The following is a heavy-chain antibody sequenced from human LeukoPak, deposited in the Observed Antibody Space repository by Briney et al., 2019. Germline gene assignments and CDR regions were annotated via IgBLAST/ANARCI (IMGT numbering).Heavy chain of an antibody. D-gene: IGHD6-13*01. CDR2: ISTSGRT. J-gene: IGHJ4*02. CDR1: GGSISSGSYY. V-gene: IGHV4-61*02. Sequence: SQTLSLTCTVSGGSISSGSYYWSWIRQPAGKGLGWIGRISTSGRTNYNPSLMSRVTISVDTSKNQFSLKLSSVTAADTAVYYCAKGDGIAAFYWGQGTLVTVSS. CDR3: AKGDGIAAFY.